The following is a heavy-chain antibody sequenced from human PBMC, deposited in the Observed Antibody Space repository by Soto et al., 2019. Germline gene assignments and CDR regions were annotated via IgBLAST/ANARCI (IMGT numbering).Heavy chain of an antibody. CDR3: ARTPRAQMIVLEAATRFDY. CDR2: ISPYNGDT. Sequence: ASVKVSCKASGYTFTTYGFNWVRQAPGQGLEWMGWISPYNGDTNYAQNFQGRVTLTTDTPTSTAYMELRSLTSDDTAVYYCARTPRAQMIVLEAATRFDYWGQGTPVTVSS. CDR1: GYTFTTYG. D-gene: IGHD2-15*01. J-gene: IGHJ4*02. V-gene: IGHV1-18*04.